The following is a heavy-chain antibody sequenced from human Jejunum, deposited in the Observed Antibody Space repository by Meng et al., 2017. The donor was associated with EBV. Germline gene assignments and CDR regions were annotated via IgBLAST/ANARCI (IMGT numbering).Heavy chain of an antibody. J-gene: IGHJ4*02. Sequence: VQPRASGAGLSRPSATLSLACAVSGDSTSSSHWWSWVRQHPGEGLEWIGAMHPGGSTNYHPSLKSRVTISVDNSKNQFSLKLTSVTAADTAVYYCAKSNDYSLNSWGQGTLVTVSS. CDR1: GDSTSSSHW. CDR2: MHPGGST. D-gene: IGHD4-11*01. CDR3: AKSNDYSLNS. V-gene: IGHV4-4*02.